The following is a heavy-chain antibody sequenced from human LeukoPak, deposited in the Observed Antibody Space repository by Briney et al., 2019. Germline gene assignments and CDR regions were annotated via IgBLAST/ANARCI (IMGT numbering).Heavy chain of an antibody. CDR1: GDSISSGDYY. CDR2: ISSSGST. J-gene: IGHJ3*02. V-gene: IGHV4-61*02. D-gene: IGHD3-10*01. Sequence: PSQTLSLTCTVSGDSISSGDYYWSWIRQPAGKGLEWIGRISSSGSTNYNPSLKSRVTMSVDTSKNQFSLKLSSVTAADTAVYYCARSDGYGLVGIWGQGTMVTVSS. CDR3: ARSDGYGLVGI.